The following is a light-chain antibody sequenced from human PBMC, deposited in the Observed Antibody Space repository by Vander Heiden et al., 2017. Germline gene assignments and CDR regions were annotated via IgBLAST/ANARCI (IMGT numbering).Light chain of an antibody. CDR1: QSLLHSNGYNY. CDR3: MQALQMLFT. J-gene: IGKJ3*01. Sequence: DIVMTQSPLSLPVTPGEPASISCRSSQSLLHSNGYNYLDWYLQKPGQSPQLLIYLGSNRASGVPDRFSGSGSGTDFTLKISRVEAEDVGVYYCMQALQMLFTFGHGTKVDIK. V-gene: IGKV2-28*01. CDR2: LGS.